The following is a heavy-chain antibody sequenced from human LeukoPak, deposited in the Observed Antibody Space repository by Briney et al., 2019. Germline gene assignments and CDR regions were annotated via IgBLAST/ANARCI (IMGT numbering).Heavy chain of an antibody. CDR3: ARDRVGEFFDL. Sequence: SVKVSCKASGVTFGSYAISWVRQAPGQGLEWMGRIIPILTITNYAQEFQGRVTITADRSTTTAYMELNSLRSKDTAVYYCARDRVGEFFDLWGQGTLVTVSS. CDR2: IIPILTIT. V-gene: IGHV1-69*04. J-gene: IGHJ4*02. D-gene: IGHD1-26*01. CDR1: GVTFGSYA.